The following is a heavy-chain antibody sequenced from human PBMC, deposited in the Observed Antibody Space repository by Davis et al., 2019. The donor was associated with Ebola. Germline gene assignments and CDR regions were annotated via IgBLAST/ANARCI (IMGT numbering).Heavy chain of an antibody. Sequence: SETLSLTCTVSGGSISSSSYYWGWIRQPPGKGLEWIGSIYYSGSTYYNPSLKSRVTISVDTSKNQFSLKLSSVTAADTAVYYCARLGGIAAAGLDYWGQGTLVTVSS. D-gene: IGHD6-13*01. J-gene: IGHJ4*02. CDR2: IYYSGST. CDR3: ARLGGIAAAGLDY. CDR1: GGSISSSSYY. V-gene: IGHV4-39*01.